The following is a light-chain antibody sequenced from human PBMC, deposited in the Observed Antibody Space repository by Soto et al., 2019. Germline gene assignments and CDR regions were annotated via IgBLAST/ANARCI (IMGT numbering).Light chain of an antibody. CDR3: SSYTSSSPYV. CDR2: EVS. Sequence: QSALTQPASVSGSPGQSITISCTGTSSDVGGYNYVSWYQQQPGKAPKLIIYEVSNRASGVSNRFSGSKSGNTASLTISGLQAEDEAEYYCSSYTSSSPYVFGTGTKLTVL. J-gene: IGLJ1*01. V-gene: IGLV2-14*01. CDR1: SSDVGGYNY.